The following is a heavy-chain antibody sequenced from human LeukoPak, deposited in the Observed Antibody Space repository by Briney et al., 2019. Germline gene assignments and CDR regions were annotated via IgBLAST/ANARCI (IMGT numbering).Heavy chain of an antibody. CDR2: VFYSGST. CDR3: ARETHVGAFDI. V-gene: IGHV4-59*01. J-gene: IGHJ3*02. D-gene: IGHD1-26*01. Sequence: SETLSLTCDVSGGSITNYYWNWIRQSPGKGLEWVGFVFYSGSTNYNPSLKSRVTISVDTSKNQFSLKLSSVTAADTAVYYCARETHVGAFDIWGQGTMVTVSS. CDR1: GGSITNYY.